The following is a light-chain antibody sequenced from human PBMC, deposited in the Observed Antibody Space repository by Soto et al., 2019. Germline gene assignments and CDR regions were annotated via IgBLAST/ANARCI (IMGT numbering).Light chain of an antibody. Sequence: QSVLTQPPSASGTPGQRVTVSCSGTYSNIGINDVHWYRQLSGTAPQILIYDTSQRATGVPDRFSGSRSGTSASLVISGLQSEDEADYYCAAWDDSLNGWVFGGGTQLTVL. CDR3: AAWDDSLNGWV. J-gene: IGLJ3*02. CDR2: DTS. CDR1: YSNIGIND. V-gene: IGLV1-44*01.